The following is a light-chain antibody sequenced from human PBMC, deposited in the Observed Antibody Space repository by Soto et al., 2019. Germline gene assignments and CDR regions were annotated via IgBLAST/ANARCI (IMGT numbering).Light chain of an antibody. Sequence: EIVMTQPPGTLSVSPGERATLSCRASQSVSINLAWYQQKPGQTPRLLICDASTRATGIPARFSGSGSSTEFTLTTSRLQAKGGASYYCHQCNNWHPLTLCGGAKV. J-gene: IGKJ4*01. V-gene: IGKV3D-15*01. CDR1: QSVSIN. CDR3: HQCNNWHPLT. CDR2: DAS.